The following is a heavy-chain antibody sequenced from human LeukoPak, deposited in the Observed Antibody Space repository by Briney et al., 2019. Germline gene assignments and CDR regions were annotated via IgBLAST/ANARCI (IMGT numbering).Heavy chain of an antibody. V-gene: IGHV4-39*07. CDR1: GGSISSSSYY. CDR3: ARSLDFDSYYYYYVDV. Sequence: SETLSLTCTVSGGSISSSSYYWGWIRQPPGKGLEWIGSIYYSGSTYYNPSLKSRVTISVDTSKNQFSLKLSSVTAADTAVYYCARSLDFDSYYYYYVDVWGKGTTVTVSS. CDR2: IYYSGST. J-gene: IGHJ6*03. D-gene: IGHD1-1*01.